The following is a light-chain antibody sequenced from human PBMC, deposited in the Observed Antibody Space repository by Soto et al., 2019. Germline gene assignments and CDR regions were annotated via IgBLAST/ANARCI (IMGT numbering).Light chain of an antibody. CDR2: GAS. CDR1: QSVSSSY. CDR3: QQYGSSPPT. V-gene: IGKV3-20*01. Sequence: IVLTQSPGTLSLSPGERATLPCRASQSVSSSYLAWYQQKPGQAPRLFIYGASSRATGIPDRFSGSGSGTDFTLTISRLEPEDFAVYYCQQYGSSPPTFGQGTKLEIK. J-gene: IGKJ2*01.